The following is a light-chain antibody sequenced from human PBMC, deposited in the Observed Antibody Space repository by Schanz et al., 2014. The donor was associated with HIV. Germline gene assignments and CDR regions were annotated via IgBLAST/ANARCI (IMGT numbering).Light chain of an antibody. CDR1: QPVSRN. V-gene: IGKV3D-15*01. J-gene: IGKJ2*01. CDR3: QQYNDWPYT. CDR2: LTF. Sequence: EIVMTQSPSTLSVSPGENATLSCRASQPVSRNLAWYQHKPGQAPRLLIYLTFTRAAGIAARFSASASAAGITLTISSLQSEDIGVYYCQQYNDWPYTFGQGTKLEI.